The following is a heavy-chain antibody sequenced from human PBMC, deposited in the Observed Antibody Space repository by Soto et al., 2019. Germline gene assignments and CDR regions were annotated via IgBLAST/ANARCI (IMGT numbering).Heavy chain of an antibody. CDR2: IYYSGST. D-gene: IGHD2-8*01. Sequence: PSETLSLTCTVSGGSISSYYWSWIRQPPGKGLEWIGYIYYSGSTNYNPSLKSRVTISVDTSKNQFSLKLSSVTAADTAVYYCARRVDGYCTNGVCYRFSYWFDPWGQGTLVTVSS. CDR3: ARRVDGYCTNGVCYRFSYWFDP. CDR1: GGSISSYY. J-gene: IGHJ5*02. V-gene: IGHV4-59*08.